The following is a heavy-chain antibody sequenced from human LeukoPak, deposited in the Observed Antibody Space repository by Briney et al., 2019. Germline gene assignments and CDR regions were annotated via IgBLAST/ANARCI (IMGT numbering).Heavy chain of an antibody. CDR2: IYYSGST. V-gene: IGHV4-61*08. CDR3: ARGVWFDP. Sequence: SETLSLTCTVSGASVSSGGYYWSWLRQPPGKGLEWIGYIYYSGSTNYNPSLKSRVTISVDTSKNQFSLKLSSVTAADTAVYYCARGVWFDPWGQGTLVTVSS. J-gene: IGHJ5*02. CDR1: GASVSSGGYY.